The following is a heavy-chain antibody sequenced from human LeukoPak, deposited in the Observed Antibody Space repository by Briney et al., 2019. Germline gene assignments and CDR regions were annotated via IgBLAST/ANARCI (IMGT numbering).Heavy chain of an antibody. Sequence: SETLSLTCAVYGGSFSGYYWSWIRQPPGKGLEWIGEINHSGSTNYNPSPKSRVTISVDTSKSQFSLKLSSVTAADTAVHYCARGSDYDFWSGYPRDYYGMDVWGQGTTVTVSS. CDR1: GGSFSGYY. D-gene: IGHD3-3*01. J-gene: IGHJ6*02. CDR3: ARGSDYDFWSGYPRDYYGMDV. CDR2: INHSGST. V-gene: IGHV4-34*01.